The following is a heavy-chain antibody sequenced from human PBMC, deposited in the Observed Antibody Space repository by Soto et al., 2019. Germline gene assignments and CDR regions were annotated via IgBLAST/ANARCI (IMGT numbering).Heavy chain of an antibody. CDR3: ARDCSVGSCYPGMDV. J-gene: IGHJ6*02. CDR2: ISSSGYI. Sequence: GGSLRLSCAASGFNFNSYTINWVRQAPGKRLEWLSSISSSGYIFSTDSVRGRFTISRDNAKNSVYLQINSLRAEDTAVYFCARDCSVGSCYPGMDVWGQGTTVTVSS. D-gene: IGHD2-15*01. V-gene: IGHV3-21*01. CDR1: GFNFNSYT.